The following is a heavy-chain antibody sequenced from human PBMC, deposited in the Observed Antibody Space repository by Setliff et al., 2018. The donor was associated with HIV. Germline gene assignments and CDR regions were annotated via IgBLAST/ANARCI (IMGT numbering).Heavy chain of an antibody. V-gene: IGHV4-59*11. CDR1: GDSMSSHY. Sequence: SETLSLTCTVSGDSMSSHYWSWIRQPPGKGLEWIGTLYFGGSTSYNSSLKSRVTISGDTSQNQVSLKLSSVTPADTAVHYCARPVSKYFYGMDVWGLGTTVTVSS. CDR2: LYFGGST. J-gene: IGHJ6*02. CDR3: ARPVSKYFYGMDV.